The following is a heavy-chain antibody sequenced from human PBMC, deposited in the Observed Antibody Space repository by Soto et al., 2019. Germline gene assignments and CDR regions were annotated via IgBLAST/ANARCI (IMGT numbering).Heavy chain of an antibody. J-gene: IGHJ4*02. CDR2: IGVSGDTT. D-gene: IGHD3-10*01. V-gene: IGHV3-23*01. CDR3: AKVRRFGELRSLY. Sequence: EVQLLESGGGLVQPGGSLRLSCAASGFTFSSYAMSWVRQAPGKGLEWVSAIGVSGDTTYYADSVKGRFTIPRDNSKNTLYLQMGSLRAEETAVYYCAKVRRFGELRSLYWGQGTLVTVSS. CDR1: GFTFSSYA.